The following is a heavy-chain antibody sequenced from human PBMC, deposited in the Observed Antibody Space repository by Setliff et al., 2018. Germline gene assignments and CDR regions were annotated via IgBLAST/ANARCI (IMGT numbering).Heavy chain of an antibody. Sequence: GESLKISCAASGFPFSIYSMHWVRQAPGKGLEWVSSISDSSFHIYYRDSVKGRFTISRDNARNSLYLQMNNLRAEDTAVYYCARVIIGDRHAFDIWGQGTMVTVSS. J-gene: IGHJ3*02. CDR1: GFPFSIYS. D-gene: IGHD7-27*01. CDR2: ISDSSFHI. V-gene: IGHV3-21*01. CDR3: ARVIIGDRHAFDI.